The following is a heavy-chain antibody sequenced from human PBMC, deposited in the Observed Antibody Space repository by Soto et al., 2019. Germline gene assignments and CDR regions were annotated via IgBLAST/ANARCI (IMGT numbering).Heavy chain of an antibody. Sequence: SVKVSCKASGGTFSSYAISWVRQAPGQGLEWMGGIIPIFGTANYAQKFQGRVTITADESTSTAYMELSSLRSEDTAVYYCARDRQLVQLERPPRPSYHYYYGMDVWGQGTTVTVSS. J-gene: IGHJ6*02. D-gene: IGHD1-1*01. CDR3: ARDRQLVQLERPPRPSYHYYYGMDV. CDR1: GGTFSSYA. V-gene: IGHV1-69*13. CDR2: IIPIFGTA.